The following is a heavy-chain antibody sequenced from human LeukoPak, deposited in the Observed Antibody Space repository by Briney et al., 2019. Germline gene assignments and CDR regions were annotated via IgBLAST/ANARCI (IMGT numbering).Heavy chain of an antibody. CDR2: ISGSGGST. CDR3: AKIVLPIVEATVFDY. V-gene: IGHV3-23*01. J-gene: IGHJ4*02. CDR1: GFTFSSYA. D-gene: IGHD1-26*01. Sequence: GGSLRLSCAASGFTFSSYAMSWVRQAPGKGLEGVSAISGSGGSTYYADSVKGRFTISRDHSKNTLYLQMNSVRAEDTAVYYCAKIVLPIVEATVFDYWGQGTLVTVSS.